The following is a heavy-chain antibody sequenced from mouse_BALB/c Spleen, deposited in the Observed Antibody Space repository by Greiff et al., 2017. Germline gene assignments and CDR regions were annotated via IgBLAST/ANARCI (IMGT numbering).Heavy chain of an antibody. D-gene: IGHD2-3*01. J-gene: IGHJ2*01. Sequence: QVHVKQSGAELVRPGSSVKISCKASGYAFSSYWMNWVKQRPGQGLEWIGQIYPGDGDTNYNGKFKGKATLTADKSSSTAYMQLSSLTSEDSAVYFCAREGVTYYFDYWGQGTTLTVSS. CDR3: AREGVTYYFDY. CDR2: IYPGDGDT. V-gene: IGHV1-80*01. CDR1: GYAFSSYW.